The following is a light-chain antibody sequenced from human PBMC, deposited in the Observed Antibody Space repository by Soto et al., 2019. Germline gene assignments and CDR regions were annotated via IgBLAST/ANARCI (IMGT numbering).Light chain of an antibody. Sequence: EIVLTQSPGTLSLSPGDRATLSCRASETVTGKYLAWYQQKAGQAPRLLIFAASNRATGIPNRFSGSGSGIDFTLTISRLEPEDFAVYSCQQYSSPPQTFGQGTKVDIK. CDR1: ETVTGKY. J-gene: IGKJ1*01. CDR3: QQYSSPPQT. V-gene: IGKV3-20*01. CDR2: AAS.